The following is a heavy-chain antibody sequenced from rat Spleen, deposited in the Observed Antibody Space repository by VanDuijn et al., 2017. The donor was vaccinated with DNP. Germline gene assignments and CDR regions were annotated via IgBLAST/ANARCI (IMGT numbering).Heavy chain of an antibody. CDR3: TYNNYN. J-gene: IGHJ2*01. CDR2: IWGDGTT. V-gene: IGHV2-1*01. Sequence: QVQLKESGHGLVQPSQTLSLICTVSGFSLTSNSVHWIRQPPGKGLEWMGGIWGDGTTDYNSPLKSRLSISRDTSKSQVFLKMNSLQTDDTAIYFCTYNNYNWGQGLMVTVSS. D-gene: IGHD1-10*01. CDR1: GFSLTSNS.